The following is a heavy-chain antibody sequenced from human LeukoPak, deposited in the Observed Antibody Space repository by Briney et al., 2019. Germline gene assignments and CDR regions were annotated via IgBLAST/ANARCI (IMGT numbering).Heavy chain of an antibody. Sequence: GGSLRLSCAASGFTFSSYSMNWVRQAPGKGLEWVSSISSSSSYIYYADSVKGRFTISRDNAKNSLYLQMNSLRAEDTAVYYCARQAHAASYYFDYWGQGTLVTVSS. CDR3: ARQAHAASYYFDY. V-gene: IGHV3-21*01. CDR1: GFTFSSYS. J-gene: IGHJ4*02. CDR2: ISSSSSYI.